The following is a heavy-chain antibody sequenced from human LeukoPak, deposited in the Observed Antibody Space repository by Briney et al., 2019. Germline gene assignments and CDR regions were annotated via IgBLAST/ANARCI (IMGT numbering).Heavy chain of an antibody. CDR1: GYTFTSYG. V-gene: IGHV1-18*01. CDR2: ISEYNTNT. Sequence: ASVKVSCKTSGYTFTSYGISWVRQAPGQGLEWMGWISEYNTNTNYAQKLQGRVTMTTDTSTNTAYLELRSLTSDDTAVYYCARGSGGSLDYWGQGTLVTVSS. D-gene: IGHD2-15*01. J-gene: IGHJ4*02. CDR3: ARGSGGSLDY.